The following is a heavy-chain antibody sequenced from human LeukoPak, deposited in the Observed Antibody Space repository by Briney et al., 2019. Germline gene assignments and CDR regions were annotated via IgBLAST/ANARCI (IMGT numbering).Heavy chain of an antibody. CDR3: AKVDGYGLIDY. D-gene: IGHD5-12*01. CDR2: IYSSGST. V-gene: IGHV4-39*01. Sequence: PSETLSLTCTVSGVSISSSTYYWGWIRQPPGKGLEWIGSIYSSGSTYYNSSLKSRVTISIDTSKNQVSLRMSFVAAADTAVYYCAKVDGYGLIDYWGQGTLVTVSS. CDR1: GVSISSSTYY. J-gene: IGHJ4*01.